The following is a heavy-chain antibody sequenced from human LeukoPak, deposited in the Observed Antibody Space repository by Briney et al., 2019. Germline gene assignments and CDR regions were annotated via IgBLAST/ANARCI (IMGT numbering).Heavy chain of an antibody. CDR2: IRNNGSNK. Sequence: PGGSLRPSCAASGFIFNSYGMHWVRQAPGKGLEWVAFIRNNGSNKYYADSVKGRFTISRDNSKNTLYLQMNSLRAEDTAVYYCAKVGSEGIVILPTARGPQDWGQGTLVTVSS. CDR3: AKVGSEGIVILPTARGPQD. V-gene: IGHV3-30*02. D-gene: IGHD3-3*01. CDR1: GFIFNSYG. J-gene: IGHJ4*02.